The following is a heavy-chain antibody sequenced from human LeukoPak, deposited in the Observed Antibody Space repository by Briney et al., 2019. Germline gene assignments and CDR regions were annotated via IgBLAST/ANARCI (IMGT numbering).Heavy chain of an antibody. CDR3: AREDRNGNSGYAIGD. CDR2: IYYSGST. V-gene: IGHV4-59*01. D-gene: IGHD5-12*01. J-gene: IGHJ4*02. Sequence: SETLSLTCTVSGGSIRSYYWSWIRQPPGKELEWIGYIYYSGSTNYNPSLKSRVTISVDTSKNQFSLKLSSVTAADTAVYFCAREDRNGNSGYAIGDWGQGILVTVSS. CDR1: GGSIRSYY.